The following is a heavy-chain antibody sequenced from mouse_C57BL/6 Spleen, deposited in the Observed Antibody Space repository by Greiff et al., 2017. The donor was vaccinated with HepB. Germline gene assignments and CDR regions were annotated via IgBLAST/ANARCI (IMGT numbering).Heavy chain of an antibody. CDR2: ISDGGSYT. Sequence: EVQRVESGGGLVKPGGSLKLSCAASGFTFSSYAMSWVRQTPEKRLEWVATISDGGSYTYYPDNVKGRFTISRDNAKNNLYLQMSHLKSEDTAMYYCARDGYDYDEGSFAYWGQGTLVTVSA. D-gene: IGHD2-4*01. CDR3: ARDGYDYDEGSFAY. V-gene: IGHV5-4*01. J-gene: IGHJ3*01. CDR1: GFTFSSYA.